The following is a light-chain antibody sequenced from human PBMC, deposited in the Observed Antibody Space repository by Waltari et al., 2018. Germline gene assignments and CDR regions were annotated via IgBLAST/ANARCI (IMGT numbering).Light chain of an antibody. Sequence: EIVLTQSPPTLSASPGERATLTCRASQNVNTFLAWYQQKPAQAPRLLIYDASHRAADIPTRFSGTGSGIDFTLTISSLEPEDFATYYCQQRSNWAPLPFGGGTKVEIK. J-gene: IGKJ4*01. V-gene: IGKV3-11*01. CDR3: QQRSNWAPLP. CDR2: DAS. CDR1: QNVNTF.